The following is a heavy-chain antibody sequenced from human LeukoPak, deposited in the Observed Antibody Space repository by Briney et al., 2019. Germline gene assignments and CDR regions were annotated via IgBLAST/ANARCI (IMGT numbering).Heavy chain of an antibody. CDR3: ARDRSYYSDTGADY. Sequence: SETLSLTCTVSGASINRGTHYWSWVRQAAGKGLEWLVRVYATGNTNYNPSLWSRLFISIDTSRNQFSLRLSSVTAADTAIYYCARDRSYYSDTGADYWGQGIMVIVSS. D-gene: IGHD3-22*01. CDR1: GASINRGTHY. J-gene: IGHJ4*02. V-gene: IGHV4-61*02. CDR2: VYATGNT.